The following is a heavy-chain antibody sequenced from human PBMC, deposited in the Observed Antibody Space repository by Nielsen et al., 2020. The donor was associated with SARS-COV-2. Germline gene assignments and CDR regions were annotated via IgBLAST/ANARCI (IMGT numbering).Heavy chain of an antibody. D-gene: IGHD2-2*01. CDR3: ARGRYCSSTSAYYGMDV. Sequence: WIRQSPSRGLEWLGRTYYRSKWYNDYAVSVKSRITINPDTSKNQFSLHLNSVTPEDTAVYYCARGRYCSSTSAYYGMDVWGQGTTVTVSS. J-gene: IGHJ6*02. V-gene: IGHV6-1*01. CDR2: TYYRSKWYN.